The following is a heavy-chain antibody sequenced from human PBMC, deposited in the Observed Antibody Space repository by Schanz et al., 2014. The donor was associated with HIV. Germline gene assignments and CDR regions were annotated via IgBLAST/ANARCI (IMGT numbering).Heavy chain of an antibody. V-gene: IGHV1-18*04. Sequence: QVQLVQSGSEVGKPGASVKVSCKASGYTFTDNYMHWVRQAPGQGLEWMGWISAYNGNTNYAQKLQGRVTMTTDTSTSTAYMDLRSLRSDDTAVYYCARGAAEMATMTPWRYWGQGTLVTVSS. CDR2: ISAYNGNT. J-gene: IGHJ4*02. CDR1: GYTFTDNY. D-gene: IGHD5-12*01. CDR3: ARGAAEMATMTPWRY.